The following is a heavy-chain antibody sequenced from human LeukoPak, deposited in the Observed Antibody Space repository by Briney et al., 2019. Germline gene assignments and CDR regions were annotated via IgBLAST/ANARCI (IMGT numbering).Heavy chain of an antibody. J-gene: IGHJ4*02. CDR2: ISWNSGSI. CDR1: GFTFDDYA. CDR3: AKNAPGLAVAGPFDY. Sequence: PGGSLRLSCAASGFTFDDYAMHWVRQAPGKGLELVSGISWNSGSIGYADSVKGRFTISRDNAKNSLYLQMNSLRAEDTALYYCAKNAPGLAVAGPFDYWGQGTLVTVSS. D-gene: IGHD6-19*01. V-gene: IGHV3-9*01.